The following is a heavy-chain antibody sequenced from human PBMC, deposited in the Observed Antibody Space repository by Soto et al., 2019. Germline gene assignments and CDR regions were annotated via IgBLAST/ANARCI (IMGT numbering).Heavy chain of an antibody. CDR1: GGSFSGYY. CDR3: ARVRDWFDP. V-gene: IGHV4-34*01. CDR2: IDHSGYT. D-gene: IGHD3-3*01. Sequence: PSETLSLSSAVYGGSFSGYYCNWIRQPPGKGLEWIGEIDHSGYTNYNPSLKSRVTISVDTSKNQFSLRLTSVTAADTAVYYCARVRDWFDPWGQGTLVTVSS. J-gene: IGHJ5*02.